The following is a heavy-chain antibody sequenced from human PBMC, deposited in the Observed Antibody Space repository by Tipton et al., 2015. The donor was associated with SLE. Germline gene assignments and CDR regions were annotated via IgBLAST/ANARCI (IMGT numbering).Heavy chain of an antibody. V-gene: IGHV3-9*01. CDR1: GFTFSSYW. J-gene: IGHJ4*02. CDR2: ISWNSGNI. D-gene: IGHD3-10*01. Sequence: SLRLSCTASGFTFSSYWMHWVRQPPGKGLEWVSGISWNSGNIDYADSVKGRFTISRDNAKNSLYLQMNSLRAEDTALYYCAEDPTMVQGVIMGGEFDYWGQGTLVTVSS. CDR3: AEDPTMVQGVIMGGEFDY.